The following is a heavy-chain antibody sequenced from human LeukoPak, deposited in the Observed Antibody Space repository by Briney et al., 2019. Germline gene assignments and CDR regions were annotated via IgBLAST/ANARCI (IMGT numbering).Heavy chain of an antibody. CDR3: ARDIRSHNGPGRYYYYYMDV. Sequence: SGTLSLTCTVSGDSMSDSYWSWIRQPAGKGLEWIGRIYASGSTNYNPSLKSRVTLSVDTSSNQFSLTLSSVTAADTAVYHCARDIRSHNGPGRYYYYYMDVWGKGTTVTVSS. D-gene: IGHD2-8*01. V-gene: IGHV4-4*07. CDR2: IYASGST. J-gene: IGHJ6*03. CDR1: GDSMSDSY.